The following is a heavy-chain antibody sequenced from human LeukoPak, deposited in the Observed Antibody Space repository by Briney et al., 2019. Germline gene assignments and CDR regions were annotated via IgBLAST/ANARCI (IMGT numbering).Heavy chain of an antibody. V-gene: IGHV4-59*01. J-gene: IGHJ1*01. CDR2: FYYSGST. CDR3: ARVSGSSWSDEYLQH. Sequence: SETLSLTCTVSGGSISIYYWSWIRQPPGKGLEWIGYFYYSGSTNYNPYLKSRVTISVDTSKNQFSLKLSSVTAADTAVYYCARVSGSSWSDEYLQHWGQGTLVTVSS. CDR1: GGSISIYY. D-gene: IGHD6-13*01.